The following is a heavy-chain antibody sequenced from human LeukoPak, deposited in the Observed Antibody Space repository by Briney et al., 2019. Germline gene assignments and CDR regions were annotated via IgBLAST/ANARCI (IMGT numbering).Heavy chain of an antibody. V-gene: IGHV3-48*03. CDR3: ARFTTVTTCDY. CDR1: GFTFSRYE. D-gene: IGHD1-1*01. Sequence: GGSLRLSCAVSGFTFSRYEMSWVRQAPGKGLEWVSYISSSGTTIYYADSVKGRFTVSRDNAKNSLYLQMNSLRAEDTAVYYCARFTTVTTCDYWGQGTLVTVSS. CDR2: ISSSGTTI. J-gene: IGHJ4*02.